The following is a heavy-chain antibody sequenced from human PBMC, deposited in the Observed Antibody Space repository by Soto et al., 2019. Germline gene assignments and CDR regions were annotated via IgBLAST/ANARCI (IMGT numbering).Heavy chain of an antibody. CDR1: GGTFSSYA. J-gene: IGHJ6*02. Sequence: ASVKVSCKASGGTFSSYAISWVRQAPGQGLEWMGGIIPIFGTANYAQKFQGRVTITADESTSTAYMELSSLRSEGTAVYYCARGVTYYDFWSGPYYYNGMDVWGQGTTVTVSS. CDR3: ARGVTYYDFWSGPYYYNGMDV. V-gene: IGHV1-69*13. CDR2: IIPIFGTA. D-gene: IGHD3-3*01.